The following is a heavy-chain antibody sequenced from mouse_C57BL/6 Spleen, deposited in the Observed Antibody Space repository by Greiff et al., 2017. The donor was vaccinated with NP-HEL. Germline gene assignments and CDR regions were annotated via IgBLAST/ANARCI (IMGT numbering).Heavy chain of an antibody. D-gene: IGHD1-1*01. J-gene: IGHJ2*01. Sequence: DVQLQESGAELVRPGASVKLSCTASGFNIKDDYMHWVKQRPEQGLEWIGWIDPENGDTEYASKFQGKATITADTSSNTAYLQLSSLTSEDTAVYYCTTYPLYGSSPSWGQGTTLTVSS. V-gene: IGHV14-4*01. CDR3: TTYPLYGSSPS. CDR1: GFNIKDDY. CDR2: IDPENGDT.